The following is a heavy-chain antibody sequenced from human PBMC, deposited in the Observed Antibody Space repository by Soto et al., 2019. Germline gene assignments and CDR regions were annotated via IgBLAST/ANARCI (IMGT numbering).Heavy chain of an antibody. CDR1: GYTFTDYF. J-gene: IGHJ3*02. Sequence: ASVKVSCKASGYTFTDYFIHWVRQAPGQGLEWIGWINPYSGGADLSQKFQGRVTMTRDTSISTAYMEVSSLRSDDTAVFYCARLMNYYHPGGSSHSGFDMWGQGTLVTVSS. V-gene: IGHV1-2*02. CDR2: INPYSGGA. D-gene: IGHD3-22*01. CDR3: ARLMNYYHPGGSSHSGFDM.